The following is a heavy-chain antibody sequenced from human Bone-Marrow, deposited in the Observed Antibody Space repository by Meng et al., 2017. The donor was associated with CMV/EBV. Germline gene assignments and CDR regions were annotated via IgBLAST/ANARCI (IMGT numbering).Heavy chain of an antibody. CDR2: ISSSSSYI. D-gene: IGHD7-27*01. CDR3: ATGCLTGEVYYYGMDV. CDR1: GFTFSSYS. V-gene: IGHV3-21*01. Sequence: GESLKISCAASGFTFSSYSMNWVRQAPGKGLEWVSSISSSSSYIYYADSVKGRFTISRDNAKNSLYLQMNSLRAEDTAVYYCATGCLTGEVYYYGMDVWGQGTTVTVSS. J-gene: IGHJ6*02.